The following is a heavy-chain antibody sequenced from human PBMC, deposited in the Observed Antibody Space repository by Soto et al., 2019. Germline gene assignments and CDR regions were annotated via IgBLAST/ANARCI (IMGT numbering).Heavy chain of an antibody. CDR3: ASSYSNYALIDYYYYGMDV. CDR2: INAGNGNT. D-gene: IGHD4-4*01. V-gene: IGHV1-3*01. J-gene: IGHJ6*02. CDR1: GYTFTSYA. Sequence: ASVKVSCKASGYTFTSYAMHWVRQAPGQRLEWMGWINAGNGNTKYSQKFQGRVTITRDTSASTAYMELSSLRSEDTAVYYCASSYSNYALIDYYYYGMDVWGQGNTVPVS.